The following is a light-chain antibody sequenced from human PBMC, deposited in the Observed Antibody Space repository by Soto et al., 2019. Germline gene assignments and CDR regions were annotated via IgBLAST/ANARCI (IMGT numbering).Light chain of an antibody. Sequence: AIQLTQSPSSLSAAVGDRVTITCRASQGISSALAWYQQKPGKAPKLLIYDASSLESGVPSRFSGSGSGTDFTLTISSLQTEDFATYYCQQSYSPPRTFGQGTKVDIK. J-gene: IGKJ1*01. CDR3: QQSYSPPRT. V-gene: IGKV1-13*02. CDR1: QGISSA. CDR2: DAS.